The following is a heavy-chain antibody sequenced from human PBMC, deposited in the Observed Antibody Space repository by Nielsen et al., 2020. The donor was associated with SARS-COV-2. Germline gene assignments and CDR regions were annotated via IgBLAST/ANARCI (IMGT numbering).Heavy chain of an antibody. D-gene: IGHD3-10*01. J-gene: IGHJ4*02. V-gene: IGHV3-30*03. CDR2: ISYDGSNK. CDR3: ARDRYGSGSYLLPPPFDY. CDR1: GFTFSSYG. Sequence: GESLKISCAASGFTFSSYGMHWVRQAPGKGLEWVAVISYDGSNKYYADSVKGRFTISRDNSKNTLYLQMNSLRAEDTAVYYCARDRYGSGSYLLPPPFDYWGQGTLVTVSS.